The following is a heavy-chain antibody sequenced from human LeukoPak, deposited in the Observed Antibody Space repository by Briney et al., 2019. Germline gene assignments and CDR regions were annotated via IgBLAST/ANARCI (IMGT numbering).Heavy chain of an antibody. CDR1: GYTFTSYG. Sequence: ASVKVSCKASGYTFTSYGISWVRQAPGQGLEWMGWISAYNGNTNYAQKLQGRVTMTTDTSTSTAYMELRSLRSGDTAVYYCARGRIGGGNSYWYFDLWGRGTLVTVSS. CDR2: ISAYNGNT. D-gene: IGHD4-23*01. V-gene: IGHV1-18*01. CDR3: ARGRIGGGNSYWYFDL. J-gene: IGHJ2*01.